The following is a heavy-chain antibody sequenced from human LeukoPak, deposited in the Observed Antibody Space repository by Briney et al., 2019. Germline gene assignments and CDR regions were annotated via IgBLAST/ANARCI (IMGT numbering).Heavy chain of an antibody. CDR1: GFTFPTFW. D-gene: IGHD5-24*01. CDR3: ARMQMDTGYRPFDI. J-gene: IGHJ3*02. CDR2: IKEDGSEK. Sequence: GESLRLSCAASGFTFPTFWMAWVRQAPGKGLEWVAKIKEDGSEKDYVDSVKGRFTIYRDNAKNSLHLQMNYLRAEDTAVYYCARMQMDTGYRPFDIWGQGTMVAVSS. V-gene: IGHV3-7*01.